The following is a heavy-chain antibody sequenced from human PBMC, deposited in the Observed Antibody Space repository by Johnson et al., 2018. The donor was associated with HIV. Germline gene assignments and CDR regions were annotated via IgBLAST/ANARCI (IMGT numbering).Heavy chain of an antibody. V-gene: IGHV3-33*01. Sequence: QVQLVESVGGVVQPGRSLRLSCAASGFTFSSYGMHWVRQAPGKGLEWVAVIWYDGNNKYYADSVKGRFTISRDNSKNTLYLQMNSLRAEDTAVYYCARTITKSAFDIWGQGTMVTVSS. J-gene: IGHJ3*02. CDR1: GFTFSSYG. D-gene: IGHD3-10*01. CDR2: IWYDGNNK. CDR3: ARTITKSAFDI.